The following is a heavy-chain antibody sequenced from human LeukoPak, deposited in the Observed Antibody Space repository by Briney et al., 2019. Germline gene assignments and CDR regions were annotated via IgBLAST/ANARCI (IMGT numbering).Heavy chain of an antibody. J-gene: IGHJ4*02. D-gene: IGHD3-10*01. Sequence: GGSLRLSCAVSGITLSNYGMSWVRQAPGKGLEWVAGISGSGGGTVYADSVKGRFTISRDNPKNTLYLQMNSRRAEDRVVYFCAKRGVVIRVVLVGFHKEAYYFDSWGQGALVTVSS. CDR3: AKRGVVIRVVLVGFHKEAYYFDS. CDR2: ISGSGGGT. CDR1: GITLSNYG. V-gene: IGHV3-23*01.